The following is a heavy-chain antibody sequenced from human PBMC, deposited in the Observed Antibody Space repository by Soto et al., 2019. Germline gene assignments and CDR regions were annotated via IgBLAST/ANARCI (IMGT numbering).Heavy chain of an antibody. Sequence: QVQLVESGGGVVQPGESLRLSCAASGFTFNTYGMHWVRQAPGKGLEWVAVISKDGDIKFYADSMKGRFTISRDNSKNTLYLQVNNLRPEDTAVYYCTNWNYPQSDWGQGTRVTVSS. CDR2: ISKDGDIK. D-gene: IGHD1-7*01. CDR1: GFTFNTYG. J-gene: IGHJ4*02. V-gene: IGHV3-30*18. CDR3: TNWNYPQSD.